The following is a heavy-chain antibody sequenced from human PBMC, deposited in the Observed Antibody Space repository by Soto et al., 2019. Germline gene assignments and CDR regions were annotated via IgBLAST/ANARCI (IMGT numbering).Heavy chain of an antibody. CDR1: GGSFSGYY. J-gene: IGHJ4*02. CDR2: INHSGST. V-gene: IGHV4-34*01. Sequence: SETLSLTCAVYGGSFSGYYWSWFRQPPGKGLEWIGEINHSGSTNYNPSLKSRVTISVDTSKNQFSLKLSSVTAADTAVYYCAQKDYGDSDYWGQGTLVTVSS. CDR3: AQKDYGDSDY. D-gene: IGHD4-17*01.